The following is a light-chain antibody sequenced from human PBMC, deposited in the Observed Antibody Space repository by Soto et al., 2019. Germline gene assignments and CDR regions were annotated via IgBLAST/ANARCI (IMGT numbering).Light chain of an antibody. J-gene: IGKJ5*01. CDR3: QNYNSAPIT. V-gene: IGKV1-27*01. CDR1: QGISNF. Sequence: DIQMTQSPSSLSASVGDRVTITWRASQGISNFLAWYQQKPGKVPKLLIYGASTLQSGVPSRFSGSGSGTDFTLTISSLQPEDVATYYCQNYNSAPITFGQGTRLEIK. CDR2: GAS.